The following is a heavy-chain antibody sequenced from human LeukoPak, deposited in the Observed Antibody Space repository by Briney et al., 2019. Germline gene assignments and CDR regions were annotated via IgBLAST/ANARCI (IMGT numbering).Heavy chain of an antibody. Sequence: GESLKISCKGSGYSFTSYWIGWVRQMPGKGLEWMGNIYPGDSDTKYSPSFQGQVTLTVDKSISTAYLQWSSLKTSDTAIYYCARRHLGGWRYSDYWGQGTLVTVSS. V-gene: IGHV5-51*01. J-gene: IGHJ4*02. CDR1: GYSFTSYW. D-gene: IGHD6-19*01. CDR2: IYPGDSDT. CDR3: ARRHLGGWRYSDY.